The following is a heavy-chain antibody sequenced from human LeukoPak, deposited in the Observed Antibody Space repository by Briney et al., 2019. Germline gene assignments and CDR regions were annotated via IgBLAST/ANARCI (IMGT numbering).Heavy chain of an antibody. D-gene: IGHD4-17*01. J-gene: IGHJ5*02. CDR1: GFTFSSYA. CDR3: AKHYGDYRNWFDP. V-gene: IGHV3-23*01. Sequence: PGGSLRLSYAASGFTFSSYAMSWVRQAPGKGLEWVSAISVSGGSTYYADSVKGRFTISRDNSKNTLYLQMNSLRAEDTAVYYCAKHYGDYRNWFDPWGQGTLVTVSS. CDR2: ISVSGGST.